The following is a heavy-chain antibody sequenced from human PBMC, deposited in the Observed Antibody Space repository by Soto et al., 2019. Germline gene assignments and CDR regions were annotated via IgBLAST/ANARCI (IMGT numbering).Heavy chain of an antibody. J-gene: IGHJ6*02. D-gene: IGHD3-3*01. CDR2: IYSGGST. CDR1: GFTVSSTY. V-gene: IGHV3-66*01. CDR3: ARDRYSYYDFWSGSLPYYYYGMDV. Sequence: PGGSLRLSCAASGFTVSSTYMHWVRQAPGKGLEWVSLIYSGGSTYYADSVKGRFTISRDNSKNTLNLKMNSMRAEDMAVYYCARDRYSYYDFWSGSLPYYYYGMDVWGQGTTVTVSS.